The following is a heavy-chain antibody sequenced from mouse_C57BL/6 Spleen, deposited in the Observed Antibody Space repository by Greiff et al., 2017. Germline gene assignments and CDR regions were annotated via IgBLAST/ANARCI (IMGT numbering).Heavy chain of an antibody. CDR2: INPGSGGT. CDR1: GYAFTNYL. CDR3: ARGREIYAMDY. V-gene: IGHV1-54*01. Sequence: VQLQQSGAELVRPGTSVKVSCKASGYAFTNYLIEWVKQRPGQGLAWIGVINPGSGGTNYNEKFKGKATLTADKSSSTAYMQLSSLTSEDSAVYFCARGREIYAMDYWGQGTSVTVSS. J-gene: IGHJ4*01.